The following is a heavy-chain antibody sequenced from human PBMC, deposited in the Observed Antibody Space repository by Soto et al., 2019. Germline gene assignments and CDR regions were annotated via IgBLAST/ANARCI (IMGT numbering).Heavy chain of an antibody. V-gene: IGHV1-46*01. Sequence: ASVKVSCKASGYTFTSYSMHWVRQAPGQGLEWMGIIDPSSGRTSYAQNFQGRVTMTSDTSTSIVYMEMSSLKSEDTAVYYCARDHNFGFILYAMDVWGQGTTVTVS. J-gene: IGHJ6*02. CDR2: IDPSSGRT. CDR1: GYTFTSYS. CDR3: ARDHNFGFILYAMDV. D-gene: IGHD2-15*01.